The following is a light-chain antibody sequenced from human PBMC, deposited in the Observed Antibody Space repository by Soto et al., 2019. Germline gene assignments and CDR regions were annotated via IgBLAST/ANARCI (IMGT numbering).Light chain of an antibody. CDR3: KSYAGSNTYV. V-gene: IGLV2-8*01. CDR1: KNDIGVYDF. J-gene: IGLJ1*01. CDR2: EVV. Sequence: QSALTQTPSASGSPGQSVTISCTGTKNDIGVYDFVSWYQHHPGKAPRLIIYEVVHRPSGVPDRFSGSKSGNTASLTVSGLQAADEADYFCKSYAGSNTYVFGSGTKLPVL.